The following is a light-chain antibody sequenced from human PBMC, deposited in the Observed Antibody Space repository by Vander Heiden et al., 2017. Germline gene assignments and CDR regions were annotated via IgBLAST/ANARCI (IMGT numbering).Light chain of an antibody. Sequence: QSALTQPPSASGSPGQSVTISCTGTSSDVGADNYVSWYQQHPGKAPRLLIHDVTTRPTGVPDRFSGSKSGNTAFLTVSGLQAEDEADYYCTSHAGSSAVFGGGTTVTVL. V-gene: IGLV2-8*01. J-gene: IGLJ3*02. CDR3: TSHAGSSAV. CDR1: SSDVGADNY. CDR2: DVT.